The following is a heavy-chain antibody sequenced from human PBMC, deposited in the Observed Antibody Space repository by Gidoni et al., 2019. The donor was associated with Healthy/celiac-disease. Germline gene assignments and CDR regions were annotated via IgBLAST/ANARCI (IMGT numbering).Heavy chain of an antibody. CDR3: ARIQLWLGLYYFDY. CDR2: IKQDGSEK. J-gene: IGHJ4*02. CDR1: GFTFSSYW. Sequence: EVQLVESGGGLVQPGGSLRLSCAASGFTFSSYWMSWVRQAPGKGLEWVANIKQDGSEKYYVDSVKGRFTISRDNAKNSLYLQMNSLRAGDTAVYYCARIQLWLGLYYFDYWGQGTLVTVSS. D-gene: IGHD5-18*01. V-gene: IGHV3-7*01.